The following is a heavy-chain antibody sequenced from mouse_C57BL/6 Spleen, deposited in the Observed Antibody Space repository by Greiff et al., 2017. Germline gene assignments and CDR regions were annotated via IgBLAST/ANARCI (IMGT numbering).Heavy chain of an antibody. CDR1: GFSFTSYG. J-gene: IGHJ1*03. Sequence: QVQLQQSGPGLVQPSQSLSITCTVSGFSFTSYGVHWVRQSPGKGLEWLGVIWSGCSTDYNAAFISRLSISKDNSKSQVFFKMNSLQADDTAIYYCARNYGYGSSYWYFDFWGTGTTVTVSS. CDR2: IWSGCST. CDR3: ARNYGYGSSYWYFDF. V-gene: IGHV2-2*01. D-gene: IGHD1-1*01.